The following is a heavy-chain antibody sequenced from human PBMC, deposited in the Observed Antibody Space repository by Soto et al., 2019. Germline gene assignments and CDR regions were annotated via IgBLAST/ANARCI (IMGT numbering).Heavy chain of an antibody. D-gene: IGHD3-10*01. CDR3: ARNPGGGLGELSYEGDCYYYYIDV. J-gene: IGHJ6*03. V-gene: IGHV3-33*01. Sequence: QVQLVESGGGVVQPGRSLRLSCAASGFTFSSYGMHWVRQAPGKGLEWVAVIWYDGSNKYYADSVKGRFTISRDNSKNTLYLQMNSLRAEDTAVYYCARNPGGGLGELSYEGDCYYYYIDVWGKGTTVTVSS. CDR1: GFTFSSYG. CDR2: IWYDGSNK.